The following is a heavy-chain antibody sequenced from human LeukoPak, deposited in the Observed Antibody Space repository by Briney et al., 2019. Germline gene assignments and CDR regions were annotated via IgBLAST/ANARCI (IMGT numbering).Heavy chain of an antibody. CDR3: ARRHDILTGYYKGGRLFDY. CDR1: GGSFSGHY. V-gene: IGHV4-34*01. D-gene: IGHD3-9*01. CDR2: INHSGST. J-gene: IGHJ4*02. Sequence: SETLSLTCAVYGGSFSGHYWSWIRQPPGKGLEWIGEINHSGSTNYNPSLKSRVTISVDTSKNQFSLKLSSVTAADTAVYYCARRHDILTGYYKGGRLFDYWGQGTLVTVSS.